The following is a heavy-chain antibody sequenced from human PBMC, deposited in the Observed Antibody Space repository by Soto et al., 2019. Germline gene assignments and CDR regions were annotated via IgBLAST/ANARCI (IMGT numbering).Heavy chain of an antibody. Sequence: EVQVVESGGGLVKPGGSLILSCTAPGSPFSSYGMNWVRQAPGKGLEWVASINNGGEYIYYADSVQGRFTISRDNAKNSLYLQMNSLRAEDTAVYFCARDESAGSSIRHWGQGTLVTVSS. V-gene: IGHV3-21*01. J-gene: IGHJ4*02. CDR1: GSPFSSYG. CDR2: INNGGEYI. D-gene: IGHD6-13*01. CDR3: ARDESAGSSIRH.